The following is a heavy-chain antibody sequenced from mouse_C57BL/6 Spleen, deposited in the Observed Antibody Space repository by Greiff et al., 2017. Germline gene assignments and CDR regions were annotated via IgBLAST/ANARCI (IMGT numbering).Heavy chain of an antibody. J-gene: IGHJ1*03. D-gene: IGHD1-1*01. Sequence: QVTLKESGPGILQSSQTLSLTCSFSGFSLSTSGMGVSWIRQPSGKGLEWLAHIYWDDDKRYNPSLKSRLTISKDTSRNQVFLKITSVDTADTATYYCARNPPWDYGSRGYFDVWGTGTTVTVSS. CDR1: GFSLSTSGMG. V-gene: IGHV8-12*01. CDR3: ARNPPWDYGSRGYFDV. CDR2: IYWDDDK.